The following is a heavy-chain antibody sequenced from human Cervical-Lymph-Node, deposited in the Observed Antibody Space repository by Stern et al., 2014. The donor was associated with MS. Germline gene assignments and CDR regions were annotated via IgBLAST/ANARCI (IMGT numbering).Heavy chain of an antibody. Sequence: QVQLGQSGPEVKKPGASLIVSCKASGSTFTSYGICWGRQAPGHGLEWVGWISADIGTTKHSQNLRDRITLARDNSTGTAYMELRTLRSEDTAVYYCARYKMHAFDYWGQGTLVSVSS. V-gene: IGHV1-18*01. J-gene: IGHJ4*02. CDR3: ARYKMHAFDY. CDR1: GSTFTSYG. CDR2: ISADIGTT. D-gene: IGHD1-14*01.